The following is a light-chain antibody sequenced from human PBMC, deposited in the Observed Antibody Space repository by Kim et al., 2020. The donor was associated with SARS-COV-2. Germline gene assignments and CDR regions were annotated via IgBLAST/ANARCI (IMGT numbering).Light chain of an antibody. V-gene: IGKV4-1*01. Sequence: DIVMTQSPDSLAVSLGERATINCKSSQSVLYSSNNKNYLAWYQQKSGQPPKMLLYWASTRESGVPDRFSSSGSGTDFTLTINSLQAEDVAIYYCQQYYSTPYNFGQGTKLEI. CDR2: WAS. J-gene: IGKJ2*01. CDR1: QSVLYSSNNKNY. CDR3: QQYYSTPYN.